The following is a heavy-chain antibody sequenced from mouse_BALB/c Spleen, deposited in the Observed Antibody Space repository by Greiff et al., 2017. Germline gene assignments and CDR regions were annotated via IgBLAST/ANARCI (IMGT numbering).Heavy chain of an antibody. Sequence: VQLQQSGPELVKPGASVRISCKASGYTFTSYYIHWVKQRPGQGLEWIGWIYPGNVNTKYNEKFKGKATLTADKSSSTAYMQLSSLTSEDSAVYFCARGITTVVADFDVWGAGTTVTVSS. J-gene: IGHJ1*01. CDR1: GYTFTSYY. D-gene: IGHD1-1*01. CDR3: ARGITTVVADFDV. CDR2: IYPGNVNT. V-gene: IGHV1S56*01.